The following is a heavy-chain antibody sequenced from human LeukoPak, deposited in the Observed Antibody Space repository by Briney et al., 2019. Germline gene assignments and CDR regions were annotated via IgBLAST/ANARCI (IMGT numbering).Heavy chain of an antibody. CDR2: FYTSATT. CDR3: ARVILGYCGGDCYGGSHWFAP. J-gene: IGHJ5*02. D-gene: IGHD2-21*02. V-gene: IGHV4-4*07. Sequence: KRSEPLSLTCTFSGGSISNDYGTWLRQPAGKGLEWLMHFYTSATTNYNPSFKSQVTMSVDTSKNRFSLKLTSVTASDTAVYYCARVILGYCGGDCYGGSHWFAPWGQVTLVTVSS. CDR1: GGSISNDY.